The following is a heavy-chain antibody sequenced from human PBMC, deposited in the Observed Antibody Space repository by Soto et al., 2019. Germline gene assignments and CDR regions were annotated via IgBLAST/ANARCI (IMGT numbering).Heavy chain of an antibody. CDR1: GDSVSSNSAA. Sequence: QVQLQQSGPGLVKPSQTLSLTCAISGDSVSSNSAAWNWIRQSPSRGLEWLGRTYYRSKWYNDYAVAVKSRITLNPDTPKNQFSLQLNSVTPEDTAVYYCARDQGGYSSGWSYRPGDAFDIWGQGTMVTVSS. CDR3: ARDQGGYSSGWSYRPGDAFDI. D-gene: IGHD6-19*01. V-gene: IGHV6-1*01. CDR2: TYYRSKWYN. J-gene: IGHJ3*02.